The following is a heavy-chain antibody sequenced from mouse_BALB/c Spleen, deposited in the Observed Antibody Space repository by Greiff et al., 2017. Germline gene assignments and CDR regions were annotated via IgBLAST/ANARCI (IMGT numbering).Heavy chain of an antibody. J-gene: IGHJ4*01. CDR3: AGDYGNCCMDY. Sequence: VQLQQSGPQLVWPGASVKISCKASGYSFTSYWMHWVKQRPGQGLEWIGMIDPSDSETRLNQKFKDKATLTVDKSSTTAYMQLSSPTSEDSAVYYCAGDYGNCCMDYWGQGTSVTVSS. V-gene: IGHV1-74*01. CDR1: GYSFTSYW. CDR2: IDPSDSET. D-gene: IGHD2-1*01.